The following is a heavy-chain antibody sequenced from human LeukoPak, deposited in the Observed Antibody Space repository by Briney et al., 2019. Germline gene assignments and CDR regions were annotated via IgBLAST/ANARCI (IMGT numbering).Heavy chain of an antibody. CDR3: ARNGIYQLHWVWFDP. J-gene: IGHJ5*02. Sequence: GGSLRLSCAASGFTFSSYAMHWVRQAPGKGLEWVAVISYDGSNKYYADSVKGRFTISRDNSKNTLYLQMNSLRAEDTAVYYCARNGIYQLHWVWFDPWGQGTLVTVSS. CDR1: GFTFSSYA. D-gene: IGHD2-2*01. CDR2: ISYDGSNK. V-gene: IGHV3-30-3*01.